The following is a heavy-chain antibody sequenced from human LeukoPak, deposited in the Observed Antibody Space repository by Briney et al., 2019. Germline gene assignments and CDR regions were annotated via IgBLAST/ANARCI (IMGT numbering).Heavy chain of an antibody. D-gene: IGHD4-11*01. Sequence: SQTLSLTCAISGDSVSSNSAAWNWIRQSPSRGLEWLGRTYYRSKWYNDYAVSVKSRIIINPDTSKNQFSLQLNSVTPEDTAVYYCARDRSNYLGGYYYYGMDVWGQGTTVTVSS. J-gene: IGHJ6*02. CDR3: ARDRSNYLGGYYYYGMDV. CDR2: TYYRSKWYN. V-gene: IGHV6-1*01. CDR1: GDSVSSNSAA.